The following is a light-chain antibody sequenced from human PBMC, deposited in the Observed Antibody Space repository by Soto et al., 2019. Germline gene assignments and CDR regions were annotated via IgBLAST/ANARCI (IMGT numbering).Light chain of an antibody. CDR1: SSDVGGYNY. CDR3: CSYAGSYTFDVV. Sequence: QSVLTQPRSVSGSPGQSVTISCTGTSSDVGGYNYVYWYQQHPGKAPKLMIYDVSKPPSGFPDRVSGSKSGNTASRTNSGLQADYEADYYCCSYAGSYTFDVVFGGGTMLTVL. CDR2: DVS. V-gene: IGLV2-11*01. J-gene: IGLJ2*01.